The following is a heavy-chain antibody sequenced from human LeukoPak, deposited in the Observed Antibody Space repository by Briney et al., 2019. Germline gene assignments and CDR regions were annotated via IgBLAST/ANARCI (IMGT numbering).Heavy chain of an antibody. CDR2: ISWNSGSI. D-gene: IGHD1-26*01. Sequence: PGRSLRLSCAASVFTLYEYAMNWGPQAPGTGLGWVSGISWNSGSIGYADSVKGRVTISRDNAKNSLYLQMNSLRAEDTALYYCAKDMGDYYGMDVWGQGTTVTVSS. V-gene: IGHV3-9*01. J-gene: IGHJ6*02. CDR3: AKDMGDYYGMDV. CDR1: VFTLYEYA.